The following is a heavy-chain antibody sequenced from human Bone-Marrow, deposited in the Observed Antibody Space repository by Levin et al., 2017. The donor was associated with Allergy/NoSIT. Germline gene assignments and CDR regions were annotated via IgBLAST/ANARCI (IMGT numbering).Heavy chain of an antibody. CDR1: GFTFRTHD. D-gene: IGHD5-18*01. Sequence: LSLTCAASGFTFRTHDMHWVRPGTGKGLEWVSTIGIAGDTYYPDSARGRFTIPRENAKNSLYLQMNGLSAGDTAVYYCARYNYEYNALDIWGQGTMVTVSS. V-gene: IGHV3-13*01. CDR3: ARYNYEYNALDI. J-gene: IGHJ3*02. CDR2: IGIAGDT.